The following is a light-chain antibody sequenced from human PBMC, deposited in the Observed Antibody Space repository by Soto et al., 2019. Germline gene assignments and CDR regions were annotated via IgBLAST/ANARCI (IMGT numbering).Light chain of an antibody. Sequence: QSVLTQPPSVSGAPGQRVTMSCTGSSSNIGAGYDVHWYQQLPGTAPKLLISDNSNRPSGVPDRFSGSKSGTSASLAITGLQAEDEADYYCQSYDSSLSGSCVSGNGTKVTVL. CDR3: QSYDSSLSGSCV. CDR2: DNS. J-gene: IGLJ1*01. V-gene: IGLV1-40*01. CDR1: SSNIGAGYD.